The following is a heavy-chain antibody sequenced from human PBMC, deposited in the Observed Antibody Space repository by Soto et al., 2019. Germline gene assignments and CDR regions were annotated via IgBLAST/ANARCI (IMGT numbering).Heavy chain of an antibody. D-gene: IGHD3-22*01. CDR1: GGSISSYS. Sequence: SETLSLTCTVSGGSISSYSWNWIRQPPGRALEWIGYIYYSGSTNYNPSLKSRITISVDTSKNQFSLKLSSVTAADTAVYYCARALVRSSEMNWFDPWGQGTLVTVSS. CDR2: IYYSGST. J-gene: IGHJ5*02. CDR3: ARALVRSSEMNWFDP. V-gene: IGHV4-59*01.